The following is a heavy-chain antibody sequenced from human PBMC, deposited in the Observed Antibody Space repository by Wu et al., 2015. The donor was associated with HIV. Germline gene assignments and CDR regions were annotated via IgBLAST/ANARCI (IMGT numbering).Heavy chain of an antibody. Sequence: QVHLLQSGAEVKKPGTSVIVSCKASGYTFTDYYMYWVRQAPGQGLEWMGWINANRGGTKYALKFQGRVTMTRDTAVSTAYMELNSLRSDDTAVYYCARLQSLSGFYSNADLWGQGTLVTVSS. J-gene: IGHJ5*02. V-gene: IGHV1-2*02. CDR3: ARLQSLSGFYSNADL. D-gene: IGHD3-22*01. CDR1: GYTFTDYY. CDR2: INANRGGT.